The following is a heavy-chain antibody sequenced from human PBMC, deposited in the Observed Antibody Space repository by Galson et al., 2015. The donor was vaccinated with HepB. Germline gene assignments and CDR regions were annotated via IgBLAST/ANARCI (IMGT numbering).Heavy chain of an antibody. CDR3: ATPSSVLLWFGRKIAKKKGRSAAFDI. Sequence: SVKVSCKVSGYTLTELSMHWVRQAPGKGLEWMGGFDPEDGETIYAQKFQGRVTMTEDTSTDTAYMELSSLRSEDTAVYYCATPSSVLLWFGRKIAKKKGRSAAFDIWGQGTMVTVSS. CDR2: FDPEDGET. CDR1: GYTLTELS. V-gene: IGHV1-24*01. J-gene: IGHJ3*02. D-gene: IGHD3-10*01.